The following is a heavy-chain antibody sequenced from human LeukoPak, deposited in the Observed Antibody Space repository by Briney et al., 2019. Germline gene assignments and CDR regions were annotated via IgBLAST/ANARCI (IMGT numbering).Heavy chain of an antibody. J-gene: IGHJ4*02. Sequence: GGSLRLSCAASGFTFSSYAMTWVRQAPGKGLEWVSTISGTGGSTYYADSMKGRFTISRDNFKNTLSLQMNSLRAEDTAVYYCATEDSGRFHWGQGTLVTVSS. CDR2: ISGTGGST. D-gene: IGHD6-19*01. V-gene: IGHV3-23*01. CDR3: ATEDSGRFH. CDR1: GFTFSSYA.